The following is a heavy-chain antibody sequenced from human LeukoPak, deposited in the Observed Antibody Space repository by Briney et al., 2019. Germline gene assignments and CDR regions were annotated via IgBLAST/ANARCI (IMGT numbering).Heavy chain of an antibody. V-gene: IGHV3-30*18. CDR1: GFTFSSYG. CDR2: ISYDGSNK. Sequence: AGGSLRLSCAASGFTFSSYGMHWVRQAPGKGLEWVAVISYDGSNKYYADSVKGRFTISRDNSKNTLYLQMNSLRAEDTAVYYCAKDQGDYDFWSGYLTNYGMDVWGQGTTVTVSS. J-gene: IGHJ6*02. CDR3: AKDQGDYDFWSGYLTNYGMDV. D-gene: IGHD3-3*01.